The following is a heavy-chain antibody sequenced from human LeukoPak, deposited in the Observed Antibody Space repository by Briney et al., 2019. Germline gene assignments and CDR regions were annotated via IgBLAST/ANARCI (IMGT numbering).Heavy chain of an antibody. CDR3: ARHADDFCSGYDSGDAFDF. J-gene: IGHJ3*01. Sequence: GESLKISCKGSGYRFTSYWIGWVRQMPGKGLEWMGIIYPGDSDTRYSPSFQGQVTISADKSISTAYLQWSSLKASDTAMYSCARHADDFCSGYDSGDAFDFWGQGIMVTVSS. V-gene: IGHV5-51*01. CDR1: GYRFTSYW. CDR2: IYPGDSDT. D-gene: IGHD3-3*01.